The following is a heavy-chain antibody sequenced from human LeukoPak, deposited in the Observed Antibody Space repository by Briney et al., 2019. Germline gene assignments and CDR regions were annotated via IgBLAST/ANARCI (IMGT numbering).Heavy chain of an antibody. CDR2: IYYSGST. CDR1: GGSISNYY. J-gene: IGHJ6*03. Sequence: SQTLSLTCTVSGGSISNYYWSWIRQPPGKGLEWIGYIYYSGSTKYNPSLKSRVTISVDTSKNQFSLRLSSVTAADTAVYYCARDWGVSARPGYMDVWGKGTTVTVSS. CDR3: ARDWGVSARPGYMDV. V-gene: IGHV4-59*01. D-gene: IGHD6-6*01.